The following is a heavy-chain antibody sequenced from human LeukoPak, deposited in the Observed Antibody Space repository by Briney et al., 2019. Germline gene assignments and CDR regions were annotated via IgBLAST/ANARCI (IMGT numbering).Heavy chain of an antibody. CDR3: ARNKKGDRYTYGHDY. D-gene: IGHD5-18*01. J-gene: IGHJ4*02. CDR2: ISSSGSTI. V-gene: IGHV3-48*03. Sequence: GGSLRLSCAASGFTFSSYEMNWVRQAPGKGLEWVSYISSSGSTIYYADSVKGRFTISRDNAKNSLYLQMNSLRAEDTAVYYCARNKKGDRYTYGHDYWGQGTLVTVSS. CDR1: GFTFSSYE.